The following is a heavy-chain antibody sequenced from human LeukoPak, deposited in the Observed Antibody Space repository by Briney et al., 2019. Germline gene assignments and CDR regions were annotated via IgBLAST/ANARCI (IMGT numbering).Heavy chain of an antibody. CDR3: ARASSRGLYYFDY. CDR2: ISAGNGNT. V-gene: IGHV1-3*03. Sequence: ASVKVSCKASGYTFTSYAMHWVRQAPGQRLEWMGWISAGNGNTKYSQEFQGRVTITRDTSASTAYMELSSLRSEDMAVYYCARASSRGLYYFDYWGQGALVTVSS. J-gene: IGHJ4*02. CDR1: GYTFTSYA. D-gene: IGHD6-13*01.